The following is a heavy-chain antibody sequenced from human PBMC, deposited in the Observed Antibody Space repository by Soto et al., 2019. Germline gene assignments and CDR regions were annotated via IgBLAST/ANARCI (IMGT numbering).Heavy chain of an antibody. J-gene: IGHJ4*02. CDR2: IKQDGSEK. V-gene: IGHV3-7*01. D-gene: IGHD3-3*01. Sequence: EAQLVESGGGLVQPGGSLRLSCAASGFTFTNYWMSWVRQAPGKGLEWVANIKQDGSEKYYADSAKGRFIISRDNAKNSLYLQMNSLSAEDTAVYYCARDMGVFWSGYPEGGFDYWGQGTQVTVSS. CDR3: ARDMGVFWSGYPEGGFDY. CDR1: GFTFTNYW.